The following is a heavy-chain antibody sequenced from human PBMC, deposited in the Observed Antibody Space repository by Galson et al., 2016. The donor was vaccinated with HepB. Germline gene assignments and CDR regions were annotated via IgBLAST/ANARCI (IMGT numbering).Heavy chain of an antibody. D-gene: IGHD2-21*02. Sequence: SLRLPCAVSGISFSSYAMNWVRQAPGKGLEWVSVISGTSASIFYGDSVNGRFTISRDNSKNTLYLQMNSLRADDTAVYYCARDGGCWRGGDCYFASWGKGTLVTVSS. CDR2: ISGTSASI. V-gene: IGHV3-23*01. J-gene: IGHJ4*02. CDR1: GISFSSYA. CDR3: ARDGGCWRGGDCYFAS.